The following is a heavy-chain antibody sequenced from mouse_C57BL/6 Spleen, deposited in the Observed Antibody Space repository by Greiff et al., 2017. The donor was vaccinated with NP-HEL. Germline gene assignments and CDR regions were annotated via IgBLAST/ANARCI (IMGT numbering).Heavy chain of an antibody. J-gene: IGHJ1*03. Sequence: QVQLQQSGPELVKPGASVKISRKASGYAFSSSWMNWVKQRPGKGLEWIGRIYPGDGDTNYNGKFKGKATLTADKSSSTAYMQLSSLTSEDSAVYFCARSGYYGREGWYFDVWGTGTTVTVSS. V-gene: IGHV1-82*01. CDR1: GYAFSSSW. D-gene: IGHD1-1*01. CDR3: ARSGYYGREGWYFDV. CDR2: IYPGDGDT.